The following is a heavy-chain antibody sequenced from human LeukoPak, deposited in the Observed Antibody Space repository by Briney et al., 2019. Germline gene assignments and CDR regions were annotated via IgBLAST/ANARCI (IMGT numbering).Heavy chain of an antibody. CDR2: INHSGST. CDR1: GGSFSGYY. J-gene: IGHJ4*02. V-gene: IGHV4-34*01. CDR3: ARAYDTVDY. Sequence: SETLSLTCAVYGGSFSGYYWSWIRQPPGKGLEWIGEINHSGSTNYNPSLKSRVTISVDTSKNQFSLKLSSVTAAGTAVYYCARAYDTVDYWGQGTLVTVSS. D-gene: IGHD3-9*01.